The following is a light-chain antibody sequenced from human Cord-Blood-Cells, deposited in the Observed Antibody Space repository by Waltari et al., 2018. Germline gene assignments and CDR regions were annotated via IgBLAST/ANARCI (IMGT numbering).Light chain of an antibody. V-gene: IGKV3-20*01. J-gene: IGKJ4*01. CDR2: GAS. CDR3: QQYGSSPQA. Sequence: EIVLTPSPGTLSLSPGERATLSCRASQSVSSSYLAWYQQKPGQAPRLLIYGASSRATGIPDRFSGSGSGTDFTITISRLEPEDFAVYYCQQYGSSPQAFGGGTKVEIK. CDR1: QSVSSSY.